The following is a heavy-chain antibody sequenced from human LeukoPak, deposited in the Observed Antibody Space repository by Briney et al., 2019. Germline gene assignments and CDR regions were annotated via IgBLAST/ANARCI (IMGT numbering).Heavy chain of an antibody. Sequence: ASVKVSCKASGYTFTGYYIHWVRQAPGQGPEWMGWINPNSGVTNYAQKFQGRVTMTRDTSISTAYMELSRLRSDDTAVYYCAREGYSGYDMSFWGQGTLVTVSS. CDR3: AREGYSGYDMSF. CDR2: INPNSGVT. J-gene: IGHJ4*02. D-gene: IGHD5-12*01. CDR1: GYTFTGYY. V-gene: IGHV1-2*02.